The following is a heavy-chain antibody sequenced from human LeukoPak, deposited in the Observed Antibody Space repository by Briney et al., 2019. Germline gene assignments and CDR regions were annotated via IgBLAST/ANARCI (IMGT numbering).Heavy chain of an antibody. D-gene: IGHD2-2*01. Sequence: SETLSLTCTVSGGSMSSYYWSWIRQPPGKGLEWIGYIYTRGSTNYNPSLKSRVTISVDTSKNQFSLKLSSVTAADTAVYYCARLIVVVPAAKFYFDYWGQGTLVTVSS. CDR1: GGSMSSYY. V-gene: IGHV4-4*09. CDR2: IYTRGST. CDR3: ARLIVVVPAAKFYFDY. J-gene: IGHJ4*02.